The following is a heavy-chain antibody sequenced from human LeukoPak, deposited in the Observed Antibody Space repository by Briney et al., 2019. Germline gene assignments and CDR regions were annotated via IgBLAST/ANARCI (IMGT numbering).Heavy chain of an antibody. CDR2: IYYSGST. V-gene: IGHV4-59*01. CDR3: ARVTGYRIEDYFDY. J-gene: IGHJ4*02. D-gene: IGHD6-13*01. CDR1: GGSISSYY. Sequence: PSETLSLTCTVSGGSISSYYWSWIRQPPGKGLEWIGYIYYSGSTNYNPSLKSRVTISVEKSKNEFSLKLRSVTAADTAVYYCARVTGYRIEDYFDYWGQGTLVTVSS.